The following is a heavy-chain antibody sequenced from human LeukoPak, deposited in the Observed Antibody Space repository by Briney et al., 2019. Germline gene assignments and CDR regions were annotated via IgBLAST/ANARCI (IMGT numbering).Heavy chain of an antibody. V-gene: IGHV4-59*01. CDR2: IYYSGST. CDR1: GGSISSYY. J-gene: IGHJ3*02. D-gene: IGHD4-17*01. Sequence: SETLSLTCTVSGGSISSYYWSWIRQPPGKGLEWSGYIYYSGSTNYNPSLKSRVTISVDTSKNQFSLKLSSVTAADTAVYYCARVYQYGDYGQLDAFDTWGQGTMVTVSS. CDR3: ARVYQYGDYGQLDAFDT.